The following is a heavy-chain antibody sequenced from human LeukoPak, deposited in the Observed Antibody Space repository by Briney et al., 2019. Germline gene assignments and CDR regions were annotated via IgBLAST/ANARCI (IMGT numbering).Heavy chain of an antibody. V-gene: IGHV4-39*07. CDR2: IYYSGST. Sequence: SETLSLTCTVSGGSISSSNYYWGWIRQPPGKGLEWIGSIYYSGSTFYNPSLKSRVTISVDTSKNQFSLRLSSLTAADTALYYCARDRKYYYHMDVWGKGTTVTVSS. D-gene: IGHD1-14*01. CDR1: GGSISSSNYY. CDR3: ARDRKYYYHMDV. J-gene: IGHJ6*03.